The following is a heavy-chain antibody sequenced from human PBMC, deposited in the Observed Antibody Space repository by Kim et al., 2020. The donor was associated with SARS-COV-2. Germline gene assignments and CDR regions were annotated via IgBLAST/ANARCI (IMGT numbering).Heavy chain of an antibody. CDR3: ASQYDSSGSYGMDV. CDR2: IDPSDSYT. Sequence: GESLKISCKGSGYSFTSYWISWVRQMPGKGLEWIGRIDPSDSYTNYSPSFQGHVTIPADKSISTAYLQWSSLKASDTAMYYCASQYDSSGSYGMDVWGQGTTVTVSS. D-gene: IGHD3-22*01. J-gene: IGHJ6*02. CDR1: GYSFTSYW. V-gene: IGHV5-10-1*01.